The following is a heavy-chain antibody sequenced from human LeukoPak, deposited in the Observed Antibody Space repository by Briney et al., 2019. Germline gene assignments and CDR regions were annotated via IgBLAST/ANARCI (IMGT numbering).Heavy chain of an antibody. CDR1: GFTFSSYS. Sequence: HTGGSLRLSCAASGFTFSSYSMNWVRQAPGKGREWVSYISSSSSTIYYADSVKGRFTISRDNAKNSLYLQMNSLRAEDTAVYYCAKGREYQLFRPDAFDIWGQGTMVTVSS. CDR3: AKGREYQLFRPDAFDI. CDR2: ISSSSSTI. J-gene: IGHJ3*02. D-gene: IGHD2-2*01. V-gene: IGHV3-48*04.